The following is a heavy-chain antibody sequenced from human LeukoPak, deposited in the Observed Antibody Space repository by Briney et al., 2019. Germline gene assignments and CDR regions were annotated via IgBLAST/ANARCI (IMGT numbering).Heavy chain of an antibody. Sequence: GGSLRLSCAASGFTFSSYAMSWVRQAPGKGLGWVSAISGSGGSTYYADSVKGRFTISRDNSKNTLYLQMNSLRAEDTAVYYCAKVTAAAGISGYDAFDIWGQGTMVTVSS. D-gene: IGHD6-13*01. V-gene: IGHV3-23*01. CDR3: AKVTAAAGISGYDAFDI. CDR2: ISGSGGST. CDR1: GFTFSSYA. J-gene: IGHJ3*02.